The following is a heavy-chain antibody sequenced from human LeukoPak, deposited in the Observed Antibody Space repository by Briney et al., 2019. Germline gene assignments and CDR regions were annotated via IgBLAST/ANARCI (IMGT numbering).Heavy chain of an antibody. CDR3: ARDVNNYFDY. J-gene: IGHJ4*02. Sequence: PGGSLRLSCAASGFIFTAYGMHWVRQAPGKGPEWVAVISHDLTYQAYADSVKGRFTISRDDSKNTLYVQMNSLRTEDTAFYYCARDVNNYFDYWGLGTLVTVSS. CDR2: ISHDLTYQ. CDR1: GFIFTAYG. V-gene: IGHV3-30*03.